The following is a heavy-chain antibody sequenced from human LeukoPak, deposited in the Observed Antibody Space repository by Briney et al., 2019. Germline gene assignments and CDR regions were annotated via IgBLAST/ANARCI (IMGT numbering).Heavy chain of an antibody. D-gene: IGHD3-22*01. CDR1: RGTFSSYG. V-gene: IGHV1-69*05. Sequence: SVKVSCKASRGTFSSYGISWVRQAPGQGLEWMGGVIAMLGTANYAQKFQGRVTITTDESTSTVYMELSSLRSEDTAVYYCARDADYDSSGYYGMDVWGKGTTVTVSS. CDR3: ARDADYDSSGYYGMDV. CDR2: VIAMLGTA. J-gene: IGHJ6*04.